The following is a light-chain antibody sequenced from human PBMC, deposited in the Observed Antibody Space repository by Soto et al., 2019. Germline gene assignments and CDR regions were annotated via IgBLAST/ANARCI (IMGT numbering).Light chain of an antibody. CDR2: IDD. Sequence: QSALTQPPSLSGTPGQRVTISCSGSTSNIAGNTVHWYQHLPETAPKLLIYIDDQRPSGVPDRFSGSKSGTSASLAISGLQSEDEADYYCATWDASLNAAVFGGGTQLTVL. V-gene: IGLV1-44*01. CDR1: TSNIAGNT. CDR3: ATWDASLNAAV. J-gene: IGLJ7*01.